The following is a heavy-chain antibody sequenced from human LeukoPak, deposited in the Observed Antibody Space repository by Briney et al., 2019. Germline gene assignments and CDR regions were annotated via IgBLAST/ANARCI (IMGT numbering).Heavy chain of an antibody. V-gene: IGHV1-8*01. CDR3: ARGVTFLVGATTSVVDY. Sequence: ASVKVSCKASGYTSTSYDINWVRQATGQGLEWMGWMNPNSGNTGYAQKFQGRVTMTRNTSISTAYMELSSLRSEDTAVYYCARGVTFLVGATTSVVDYWGQGTLVTVSS. J-gene: IGHJ4*02. D-gene: IGHD1-26*01. CDR1: GYTSTSYD. CDR2: MNPNSGNT.